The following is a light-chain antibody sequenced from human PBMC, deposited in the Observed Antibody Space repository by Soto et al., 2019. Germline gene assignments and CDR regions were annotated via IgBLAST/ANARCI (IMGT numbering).Light chain of an antibody. CDR1: LSISTW. V-gene: IGKV1-5*01. Sequence: DITLTHSPSSLSASVPGRVCIXSRASLSISTWLAWYQQEPGKAPKLLMSDASSLQSGVPSRFSGSGSGTEFTLTISSLQPDDFATYYCQQYNSYPWTFGQGTKVDIK. CDR3: QQYNSYPWT. J-gene: IGKJ1*01. CDR2: DAS.